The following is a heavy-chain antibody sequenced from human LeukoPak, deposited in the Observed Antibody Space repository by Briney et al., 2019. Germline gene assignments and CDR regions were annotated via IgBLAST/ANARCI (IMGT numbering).Heavy chain of an antibody. J-gene: IGHJ4*02. CDR3: AKGVGSIASRPADS. Sequence: GGSLRLSCAASGFTFSDYGIHWVRQAPGKGLEWVAFIWYDGTNKYYADSVKGRFTISRDNSKNTLFLQMNSLRVEDTAVYYCAKGVGSIASRPADSWGQGTLVIVSS. D-gene: IGHD6-6*01. CDR2: IWYDGTNK. CDR1: GFTFSDYG. V-gene: IGHV3-30*02.